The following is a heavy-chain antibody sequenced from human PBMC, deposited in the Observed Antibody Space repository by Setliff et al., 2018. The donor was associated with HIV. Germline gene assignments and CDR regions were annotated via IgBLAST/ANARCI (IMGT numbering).Heavy chain of an antibody. V-gene: IGHV4-61*09. CDR1: GDSITSGTYY. CDR3: ARGPGGTVPKPLDAFDI. CDR2: ISTSGTT. J-gene: IGHJ3*02. Sequence: SETLSLTCTVSGDSITSGTYYWSWIRQPAGVRLEWIGHISTSGTTNYNPSLKSRVTISADTSKSQFSLKLTSVTAADTAAYFCARGPGGTVPKPLDAFDIWGQGTMVTVSS. D-gene: IGHD1-1*01.